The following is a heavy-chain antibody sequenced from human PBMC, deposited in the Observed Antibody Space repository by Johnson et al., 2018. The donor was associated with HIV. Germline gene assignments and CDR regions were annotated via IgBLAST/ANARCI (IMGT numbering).Heavy chain of an antibody. CDR2: IYSGGST. CDR1: GFTVSSNY. J-gene: IGHJ3*02. V-gene: IGHV3-66*03. CDR3: ARDPAIRWSEWDSSGYYSPDAFDI. Sequence: VQLVESGGGLIQPGGSLRLSCAASGFTVSSNYMSWVRQDPGKGLEWVSVIYSGGSTYYADSVKGRFTISRDNSKNTLYLQMNSLRAEDTAVYYCARDPAIRWSEWDSSGYYSPDAFDIWGQGTMVTVSS. D-gene: IGHD3-22*01.